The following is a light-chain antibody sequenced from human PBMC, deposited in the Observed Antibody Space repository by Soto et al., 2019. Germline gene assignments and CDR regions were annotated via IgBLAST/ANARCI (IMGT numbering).Light chain of an antibody. J-gene: IGLJ2*01. CDR1: SNDIGAYNY. CDR2: DVS. V-gene: IGLV2-14*03. Sequence: QSVLTQPASVSGSPGQSITIPCKGTSNDIGAYNYVSWYQQHPGKVPKLMIFDVSYRPSGISDRFSGSKSGNTASLTISGLQPEDEDDYYCSSYGASSTLFGGGTQLTVL. CDR3: SSYGASSTL.